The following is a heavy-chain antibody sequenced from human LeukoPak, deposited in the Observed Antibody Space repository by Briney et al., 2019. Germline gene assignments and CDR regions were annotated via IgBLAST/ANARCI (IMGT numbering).Heavy chain of an antibody. CDR3: VRETYYYGSGSYYNVSGD. CDR2: MYYSGNT. J-gene: IGHJ4*02. Sequence: SETLSLTCIVSGGSISSDSHYWGWIRQPPGKGLEWIGTMYYSGNTYYNPSLKSRVTISVDASKNQFSLRLSPVTAADTAVYYCVRETYYYGSGSYYNVSGDWGQGTLVTVSS. CDR1: GGSISSDSHY. D-gene: IGHD3-10*01. V-gene: IGHV4-39*02.